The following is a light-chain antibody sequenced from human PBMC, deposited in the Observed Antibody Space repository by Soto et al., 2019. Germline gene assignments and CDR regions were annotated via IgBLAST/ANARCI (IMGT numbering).Light chain of an antibody. Sequence: SYELNQPLSVSGALGQTATITCGGNNIGNKNVHWYQQKPGQAPVLVIYRDYNRPSVIPERFSGSKSGNTATLTISRAQAGDEADFYCQVWDYSTVLFGGGTKVTVL. CDR2: RDY. CDR3: QVWDYSTVL. CDR1: NIGNKN. J-gene: IGLJ2*01. V-gene: IGLV3-9*01.